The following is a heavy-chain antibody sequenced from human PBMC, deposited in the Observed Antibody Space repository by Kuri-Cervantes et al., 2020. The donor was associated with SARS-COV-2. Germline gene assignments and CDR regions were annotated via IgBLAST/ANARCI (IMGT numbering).Heavy chain of an antibody. D-gene: IGHD5-18*01. J-gene: IGHJ6*03. V-gene: IGHV3-21*04. CDR1: GFTFSSYS. CDR3: ARVITALYYYYYYMDV. CDR2: ISSSSSYI. Sequence: GGSLRLSCAASGFTFSSYSMNWVRQAPGKGLEWVSSISSSSSYIYYADSVKGRFTISRDNAKNSLYLQMNSLRAEDTALYHCARVITALYYYYYYMDVWGKGTTVTVSS.